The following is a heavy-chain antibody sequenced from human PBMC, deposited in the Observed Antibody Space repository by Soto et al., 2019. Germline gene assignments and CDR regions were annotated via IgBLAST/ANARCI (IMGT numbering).Heavy chain of an antibody. Sequence: GSLRLSCAAHVFTSSRFELHWVRQAPGKGLEWISYISSSGSTAYYASSVEGRFTISRDNANNSVYLQMDSLRAEDTALYYCTRAAWFPYLSFYWGQGALVTVSS. CDR3: TRAAWFPYLSFY. CDR2: ISSSGSTA. J-gene: IGHJ4*02. D-gene: IGHD3-10*01. V-gene: IGHV3-48*03. CDR1: VFTSSRFE.